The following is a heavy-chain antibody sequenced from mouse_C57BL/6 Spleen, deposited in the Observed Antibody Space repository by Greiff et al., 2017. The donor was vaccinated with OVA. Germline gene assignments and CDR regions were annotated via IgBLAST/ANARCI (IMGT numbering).Heavy chain of an antibody. V-gene: IGHV1-50*01. Sequence: QVQLQQPGAELVKPGASVKLSCKASGYTFTSYWMQWVKQRPGQGLEWIGEIDPSDSYTNYNQKFKGKATLTVDTSSSTAYMQLSSLTSEDSAVYYCARSDDGYPYWYFDVWGTGTTVTVSS. D-gene: IGHD2-3*01. J-gene: IGHJ1*03. CDR3: ARSDDGYPYWYFDV. CDR1: GYTFTSYW. CDR2: IDPSDSYT.